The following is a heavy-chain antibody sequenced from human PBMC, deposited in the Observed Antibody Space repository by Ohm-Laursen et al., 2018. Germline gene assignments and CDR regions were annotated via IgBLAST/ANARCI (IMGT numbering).Heavy chain of an antibody. CDR3: AKPSSGSYVPYDY. V-gene: IGHV3-11*01. CDR2: ISSSGSTI. Sequence: SLRLSCAASGFTFSDYYMSWIRQAPGKGLEWVSYISSSGSTIYYADSVKGRFTISRDNSRNTLYLQMNSLRAEDTALYYCAKPSSGSYVPYDYWGQGTLVTVSS. J-gene: IGHJ4*02. CDR1: GFTFSDYY. D-gene: IGHD3-10*01.